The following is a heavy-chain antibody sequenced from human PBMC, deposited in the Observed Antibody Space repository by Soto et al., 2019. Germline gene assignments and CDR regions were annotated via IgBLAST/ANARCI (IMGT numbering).Heavy chain of an antibody. J-gene: IGHJ5*02. CDR1: GGSISSSNW. CDR3: AQCLFYHNCFDP. Sequence: GALGLTGALSGGSISSSNWWSWVRQPRGKGVEWIGEIYHSASTTYNPSLKSRITISLDKSKNQFSLKLSSVTAAHTPVFYCAQCLFYHNCFDPWGQVTLVTVSS. D-gene: IGHD6-19*01. CDR2: IYHSAST. V-gene: IGHV4-4*02.